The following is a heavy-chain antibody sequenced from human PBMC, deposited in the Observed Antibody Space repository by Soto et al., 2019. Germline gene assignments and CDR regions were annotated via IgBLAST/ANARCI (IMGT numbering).Heavy chain of an antibody. CDR2: ISSSGSTI. CDR3: AREVPHYYDIDP. CDR1: GFTFSDYY. Sequence: PGGSLRLSCAASGFTFSDYYMSWIRQAPGKGLEWVSYISSSGSTIYYADSVKGRFTISRDNTKNSLYLQMNSLRAEDTAVYYCAREVPHYYDIDPWGQGTLVTVSS. V-gene: IGHV3-11*01. D-gene: IGHD3-22*01. J-gene: IGHJ5*02.